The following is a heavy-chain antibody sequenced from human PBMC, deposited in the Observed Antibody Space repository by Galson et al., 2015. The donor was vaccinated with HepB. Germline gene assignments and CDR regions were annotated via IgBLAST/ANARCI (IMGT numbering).Heavy chain of an antibody. CDR3: ARAEDSGSYYHPIHRFDY. CDR2: ISYDGSNK. CDR1: GFTFSSYA. D-gene: IGHD1-26*01. Sequence: SLRLSCAASGFTFSSYAMHWVRQAPGKGLEWVAVISYDGSNKYYADSVKGRFTISRDNSKNTLYLQMNSLRAEDTAVYYCARAEDSGSYYHPIHRFDYWGQGTLVTVSS. V-gene: IGHV3-30-3*01. J-gene: IGHJ4*02.